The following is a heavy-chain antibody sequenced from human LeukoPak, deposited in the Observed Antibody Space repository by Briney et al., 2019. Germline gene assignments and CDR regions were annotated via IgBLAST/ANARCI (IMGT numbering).Heavy chain of an antibody. D-gene: IGHD3-16*02. Sequence: GGSLRLSCAASGFTFSIYGMSWVRQAPGKGLEWVSAISGSGGSTYYADSVKGRFTISRDNSKSTLYLQMNSLRAEDTAVYYCAKNMITFEGVIALYYFDYWGQGTLVTVSS. CDR3: AKNMITFEGVIALYYFDY. J-gene: IGHJ4*02. CDR1: GFTFSIYG. V-gene: IGHV3-23*01. CDR2: ISGSGGST.